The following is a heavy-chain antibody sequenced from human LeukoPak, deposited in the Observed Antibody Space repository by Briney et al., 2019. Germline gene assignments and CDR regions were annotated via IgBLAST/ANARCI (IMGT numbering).Heavy chain of an antibody. CDR1: GFTFSSYA. CDR3: AKHIVVVPAPTAAPQDY. Sequence: GGSLRLSCAASGFTFSSYAMSWVRQAPGKGLEWVSAISGSGSSTYYADSVKGRFTISRDNSKNTLYLQMNSLRAEDTAVYYCAKHIVVVPAPTAAPQDYWGQGTLVTVSS. J-gene: IGHJ4*02. D-gene: IGHD2-2*01. CDR2: ISGSGSST. V-gene: IGHV3-23*01.